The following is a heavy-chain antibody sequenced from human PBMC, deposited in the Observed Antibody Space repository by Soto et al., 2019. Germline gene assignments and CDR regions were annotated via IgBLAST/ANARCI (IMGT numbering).Heavy chain of an antibody. CDR3: ARDKTVAGLYYYYGMDV. CDR2: ISSSSSTI. Sequence: GGSLRLSCAASGFTFSSYSMNWVRQAPGKGLEWVSYISSSSSTIYYADSVKGRFTISRDNAKNSLYLQMNSLRDEDTAVYYCARDKTVAGLYYYYGMDVWGQGTTVTVSS. J-gene: IGHJ6*02. CDR1: GFTFSSYS. V-gene: IGHV3-48*02. D-gene: IGHD6-19*01.